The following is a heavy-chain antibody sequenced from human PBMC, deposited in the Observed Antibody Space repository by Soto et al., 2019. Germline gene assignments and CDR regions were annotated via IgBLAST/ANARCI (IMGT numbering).Heavy chain of an antibody. V-gene: IGHV3-13*05. Sequence: EVQLVESGGGLVQPGGSLRLSCEASGCTFRNYDMHWVRQGTGKGLEWVSGISAAGDPDYADSVEGRFTISRENAQNSFFLQMNSLRVGDTAVYYCARTDRDFYGLDVWGQGPTVIVSS. CDR1: GCTFRNYD. J-gene: IGHJ6*01. CDR2: ISAAGDP. CDR3: ARTDRDFYGLDV.